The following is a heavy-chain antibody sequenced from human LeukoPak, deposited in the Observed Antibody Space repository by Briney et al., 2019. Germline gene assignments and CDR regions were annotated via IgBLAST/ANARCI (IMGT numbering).Heavy chain of an antibody. CDR2: IYYSGST. D-gene: IGHD3-22*01. CDR1: GGSISSYY. J-gene: IGHJ4*02. CDR3: YTYYYDSSGYYFDY. V-gene: IGHV4-59*01. Sequence: ASETLSLTCTVSGGSISSYYWSWIRQPPGKGLEWIGYIYYSGSTNYNPSLKSRVTISVDTSKNQFSLKLSSVTAADTAVYYYYTYYYDSSGYYFDYWGQGTLVTVSS.